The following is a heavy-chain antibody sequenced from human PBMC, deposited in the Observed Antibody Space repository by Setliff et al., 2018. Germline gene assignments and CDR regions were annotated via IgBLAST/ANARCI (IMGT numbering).Heavy chain of an antibody. D-gene: IGHD5-18*01. CDR1: GFSIISNYY. J-gene: IGHJ4*02. Sequence: SETLSLTCAVSGFSIISNYYWAWIRQPPGKGLEWIGSVLHSGRTPYNPSLKIRVTISADTSKNQFSLKLPSVTAADTAVYYCARLDTNTYATFDYWGQGTLVTVSS. CDR3: ARLDTNTYATFDY. V-gene: IGHV4-38-2*01. CDR2: VLHSGRT.